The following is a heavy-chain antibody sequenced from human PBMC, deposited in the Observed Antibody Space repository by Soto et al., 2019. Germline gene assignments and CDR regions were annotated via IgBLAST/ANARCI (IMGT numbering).Heavy chain of an antibody. J-gene: IGHJ4*02. CDR3: AKEDSSTVTTNFDY. D-gene: IGHD4-4*01. V-gene: IGHV3-48*03. CDR2: ISSSAGTI. Sequence: EVQLVESGGGLVQPGGSLRLSCAASGFTFSSYEMNWVRQAPGKGLEWVSYISSSAGTIYYADSVKGRFTISRDNAKNSLFLQLNSLRAEDTAVYYCAKEDSSTVTTNFDYWGQGTLVTVSS. CDR1: GFTFSSYE.